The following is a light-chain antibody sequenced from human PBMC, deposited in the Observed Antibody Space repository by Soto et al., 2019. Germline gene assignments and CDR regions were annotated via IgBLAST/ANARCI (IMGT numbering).Light chain of an antibody. J-gene: IGLJ3*02. Sequence: QSVLTQPPSASGTPGQRVTISCSGSRSNIGINYVYWYQQFPGTAPKLLIYRNNQRPSGVPDRFSGSKSGTSASLAISWLRSEDEADYYCAAWDDNLSGWVFGGGTQLTVL. V-gene: IGLV1-47*01. CDR3: AAWDDNLSGWV. CDR1: RSNIGINY. CDR2: RNN.